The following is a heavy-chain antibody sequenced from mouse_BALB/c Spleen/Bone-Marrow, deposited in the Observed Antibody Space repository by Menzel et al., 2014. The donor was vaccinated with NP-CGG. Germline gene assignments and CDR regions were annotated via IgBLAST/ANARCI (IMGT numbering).Heavy chain of an antibody. V-gene: IGHV1-80*01. J-gene: IGHJ2*01. CDR2: IYLGDGDT. CDR3: ARGGISVDY. Sequence: QVQLKQSGAELVRPGSSVKISCESSGYVFSTYWINWVKQRPGQGLEWIGQIYLGDGDTDYNGKFKDKATLTADKSSNTAYMQLSSLTSEDSAVYFCARGGISVDYWGQGTTLTVSS. CDR1: GYVFSTYW.